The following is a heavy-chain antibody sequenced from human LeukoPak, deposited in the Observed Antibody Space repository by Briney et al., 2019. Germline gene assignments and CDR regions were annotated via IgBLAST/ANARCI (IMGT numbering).Heavy chain of an antibody. J-gene: IGHJ4*02. CDR1: GGSISSGGHY. CDR3: ARDRFGFSYFDY. CDR2: IYYGGTT. V-gene: IGHV4-31*03. Sequence: PSETLSLTCTVSGGSISSGGHYWSWIRQHPGKGLEWIAYIYYGGTTYYNPSLKSRVTTSVDPSKNQFSLRLSSVTAADTAVYYCARDRFGFSYFDYWGQGTLVTVPS. D-gene: IGHD3-10*01.